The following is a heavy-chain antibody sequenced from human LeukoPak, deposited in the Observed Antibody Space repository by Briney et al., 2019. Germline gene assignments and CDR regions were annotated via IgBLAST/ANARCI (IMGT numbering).Heavy chain of an antibody. V-gene: IGHV3-15*01. CDR3: TTDRYYDNSELQFQH. J-gene: IGHJ1*01. Sequence: GGSLRHSCAASGFTLNNAWMSWVHQAPGHGLEWLGRIKRETDGGTIDYAAPVKGRFTISRDDSRNTLYLQMDSLKIEDTAVYYCTTDRYYDNSELQFQHWGQGTLVTVSS. CDR2: IKRETDGGTI. CDR1: GFTLNNAW. D-gene: IGHD3-22*01.